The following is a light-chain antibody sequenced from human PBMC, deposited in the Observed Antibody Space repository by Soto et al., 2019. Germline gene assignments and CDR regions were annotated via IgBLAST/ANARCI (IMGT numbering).Light chain of an antibody. V-gene: IGLV2-14*01. Sequence: QSALTQPASVSGSPGQSITISCTGTSSDVGGYAYVSWYQQYPGKAPKLVISEVSNRPSGVPHRFSGSRSGNTAYLTISGLQAEDEADYYCSSFAANDNVVFGGGTKVTVL. CDR1: SSDVGGYAY. J-gene: IGLJ3*02. CDR2: EVS. CDR3: SSFAANDNVV.